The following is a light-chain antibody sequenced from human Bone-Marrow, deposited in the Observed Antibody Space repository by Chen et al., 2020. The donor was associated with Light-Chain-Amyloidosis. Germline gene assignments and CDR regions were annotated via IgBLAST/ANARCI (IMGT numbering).Light chain of an antibody. CDR2: EVT. J-gene: IGLJ1*01. Sequence: QSALTQPASVSGAPGQSITIPCTGTSSDVGGDNHVSWYQQHPDKAPKLMIYEVTNRPSWVPDRFSGSKSDNTASLTISGLQTEDEADYFCSSYTITNPLVFGSGTRVTVL. CDR1: SSDVGGDNH. CDR3: SSYTITNPLV. V-gene: IGLV2-14*01.